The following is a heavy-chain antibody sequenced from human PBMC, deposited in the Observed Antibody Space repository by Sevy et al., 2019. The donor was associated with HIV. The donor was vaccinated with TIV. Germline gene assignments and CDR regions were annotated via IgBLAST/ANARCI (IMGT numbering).Heavy chain of an antibody. CDR2: IFQSGAT. J-gene: IGHJ3*01. D-gene: IGHD1-26*01. V-gene: IGHV4-30-2*01. CDR1: GASISSGGYS. Sequence: SETLSLTCAVSGASISSGGYSWNWIRQPPGKGLEWMGYIFQSGATYYIPSLQSRVTISVDMSKNQFSLNLRSLTVADTAVYYCARGRVGDKSSYYGAFDVWGQRTTVTVSS. CDR3: ARGRVGDKSSYYGAFDV.